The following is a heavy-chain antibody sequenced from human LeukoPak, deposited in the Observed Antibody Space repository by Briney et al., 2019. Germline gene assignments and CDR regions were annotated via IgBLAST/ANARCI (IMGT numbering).Heavy chain of an antibody. D-gene: IGHD2-2*01. Sequence: KPSETLSLTCTVSGGSISSSTYYWGWIRQPPGKGLEWIDRMYYSGSTYYNPSLKSRVTISVDTSKNQFSLKLSSVTAADTAVYYCARHYCSSASCYVDYWGQGTLVTVSS. CDR2: MYYSGST. CDR1: GGSISSSTYY. CDR3: ARHYCSSASCYVDY. V-gene: IGHV4-39*01. J-gene: IGHJ4*02.